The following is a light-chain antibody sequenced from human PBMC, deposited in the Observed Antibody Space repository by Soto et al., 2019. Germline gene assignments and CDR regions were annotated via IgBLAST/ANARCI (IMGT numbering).Light chain of an antibody. CDR3: QQYESYPMT. CDR2: KAS. Sequence: DSQMTQYPSTLSASVGDRVTITCRATQSISTWLAWYQQKPGKAPKILISKASTLQSGVPPRFSGSGSGTEFTLTISSLQPDDFATSYCQQYESYPMTFGGGTKVELK. V-gene: IGKV1-5*03. J-gene: IGKJ4*01. CDR1: QSISTW.